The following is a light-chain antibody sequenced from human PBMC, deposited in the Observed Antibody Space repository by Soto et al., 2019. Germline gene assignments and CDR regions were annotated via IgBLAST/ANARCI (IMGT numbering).Light chain of an antibody. CDR2: KAS. CDR1: QSISSW. V-gene: IGKV1-5*03. J-gene: IGKJ2*01. CDR3: QQYNSYREMYT. Sequence: DIQMTQSPSTLSASVGDRVTITCRASQSISSWLAWYQQKPGKAPKLLIYKASSLESGVPSRFSGSGSGTEFTLTISSLQPDDFATYYCQQYNSYREMYTFGQGTKLEIK.